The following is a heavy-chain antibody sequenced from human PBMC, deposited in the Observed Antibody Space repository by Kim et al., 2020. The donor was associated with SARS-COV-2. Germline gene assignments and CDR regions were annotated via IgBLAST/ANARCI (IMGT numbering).Heavy chain of an antibody. CDR3: ARDKDVAADV. V-gene: IGHV1-2*02. CDR2: IDPKTGRT. D-gene: IGHD6-13*01. CDR1: GYTFPDYY. J-gene: IGHJ4*02. Sequence: ASVKVSCKASGYTFPDYYVQWVRQAPGQGLEWVGKIDPKTGRTNYAQRLRGRVTITRDTSSTTAFLALSRLSSDDAALYYCARDKDVAADVWGQGTRVTV.